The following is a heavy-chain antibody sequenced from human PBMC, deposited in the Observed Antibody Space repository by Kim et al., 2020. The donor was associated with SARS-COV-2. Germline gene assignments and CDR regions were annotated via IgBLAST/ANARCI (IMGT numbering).Heavy chain of an antibody. CDR3: VKDKNSWPAYAMDV. D-gene: IGHD2-2*01. CDR1: GFMFRDHT. V-gene: IGHV3-43*01. Sequence: GGSLRLSCAASGFMFRDHTMHWVRQAPGKGLEWVSLIRWDGHVTDYGDSVKGRFTVSRDNDKNSLFLQMDSLRTEDTALYFCVKDKNSWPAYAMDVWGQGTTVTVSS. CDR2: IRWDGHVT. J-gene: IGHJ6*02.